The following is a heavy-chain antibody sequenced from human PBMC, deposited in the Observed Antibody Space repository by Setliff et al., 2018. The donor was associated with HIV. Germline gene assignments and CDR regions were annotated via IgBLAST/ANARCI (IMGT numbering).Heavy chain of an antibody. CDR1: GYTFISYF. CDR3: AKTQTVITVYGPFDS. Sequence: ASVKVSCKASGYTFISYFIHWVRQAPGQGLAWMAIINPSGGSTYYADSVKGRFTVSRGNSNNTVYLQMNSLRAEDTAMYYCAKTQTVITVYGPFDSWGQGTPVTVSS. J-gene: IGHJ4*02. V-gene: IGHV1-46*04. D-gene: IGHD4-4*01. CDR2: INPSGGST.